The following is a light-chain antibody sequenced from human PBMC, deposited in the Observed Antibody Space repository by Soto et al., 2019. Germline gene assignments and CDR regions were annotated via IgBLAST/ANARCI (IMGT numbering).Light chain of an antibody. CDR3: QQYKSWPLA. V-gene: IGKV3-15*01. CDR2: GAS. CDR1: QSVSSN. Sequence: EIVMTQSPATLYVSPGGRATLSSRASQSVSSNLAWYQQKPGQAPRLLIYGASTRATGFPARFSGSGSGTEVTLTISSLQSEDFAVYYCQQYKSWPLAFGGGTRVEIK. J-gene: IGKJ4*01.